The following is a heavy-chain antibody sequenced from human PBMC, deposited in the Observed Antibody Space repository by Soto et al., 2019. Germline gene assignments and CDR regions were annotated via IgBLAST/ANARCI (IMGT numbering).Heavy chain of an antibody. J-gene: IGHJ2*01. CDR1: GFTFSSYW. D-gene: IGHD3-22*01. CDR2: IKQDGSEK. V-gene: IGHV3-7*05. Sequence: EVQLVESGGGLVQPGGSLRLSCAASGFTFSSYWMSWVRQAPGKGLEWVANIKQDGSEKYYVDSVKGRFTISRDNAKNSLYLQMNSLRAEDTAVYYCARADDWYDSSVGYFDLWGRGTLVTVSS. CDR3: ARADDWYDSSVGYFDL.